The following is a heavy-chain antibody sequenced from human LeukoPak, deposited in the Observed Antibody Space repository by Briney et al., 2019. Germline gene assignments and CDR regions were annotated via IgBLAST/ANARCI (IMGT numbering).Heavy chain of an antibody. V-gene: IGHV3-23*01. J-gene: IGHJ5*02. CDR3: AKDTLLIAAAGTILNWFDP. D-gene: IGHD6-13*01. CDR2: ISGGTSGT. Sequence: GGSLRLSCAASGFSFSIYVMSWVRQAPGKGLEWVSTISGGTSGTHYADSVRGRFTISRDNSKNTLYLQMNSLRAEDTAVYYCAKDTLLIAAAGTILNWFDPWGQGTLVTVSS. CDR1: GFSFSIYV.